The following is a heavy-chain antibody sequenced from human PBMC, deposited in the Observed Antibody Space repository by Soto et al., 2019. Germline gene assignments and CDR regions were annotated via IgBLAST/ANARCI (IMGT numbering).Heavy chain of an antibody. CDR3: ARDRDRLQLGINYYYILDV. Sequence: QVQLVQSGAEVKKPGASVKVSCKASGGTFSTSAISWVRQAPGQGLEWVGGIMPVFPTPDYAQKLQGRVTITAHETTTTAYLELTSLRTDDTAVYYCARDRDRLQLGINYYYILDVWGQGTAITVSS. D-gene: IGHD1-1*01. V-gene: IGHV1-69*12. J-gene: IGHJ6*02. CDR2: IMPVFPTP. CDR1: GGTFSTSA.